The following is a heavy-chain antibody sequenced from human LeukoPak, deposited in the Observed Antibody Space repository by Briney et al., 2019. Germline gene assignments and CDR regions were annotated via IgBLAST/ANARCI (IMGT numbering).Heavy chain of an antibody. CDR1: GFTFSIYA. J-gene: IGHJ6*02. CDR3: ARDGYSSGWYSLYYYYYGMDV. V-gene: IGHV3-23*01. Sequence: GGSLRLSCAASGFTFSIYAMNWVRQAPGKGLEWVSGISDSGDSTYYADSVKGRFTISRDNSKNTLYLQMNSLRAEDTAVYYCARDGYSSGWYSLYYYYYGMDVWGQGTTVTVSS. CDR2: ISDSGDST. D-gene: IGHD6-19*01.